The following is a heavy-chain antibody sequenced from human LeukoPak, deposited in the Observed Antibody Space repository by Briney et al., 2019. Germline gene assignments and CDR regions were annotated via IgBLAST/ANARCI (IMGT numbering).Heavy chain of an antibody. CDR1: GFTFSSYS. V-gene: IGHV3-21*01. CDR2: ISSSSSYI. J-gene: IGHJ4*02. D-gene: IGHD3-22*01. Sequence: PGGSLRLSCAASGFTFSSYSMNWFRQAPGKGLEWVSSISSSSSYIYYADSVKGRFTISRDNAKNSLYLQMNSLRAEDTAVYYCAREGVVVIGFDYWGQGTLVTVSS. CDR3: AREGVVVIGFDY.